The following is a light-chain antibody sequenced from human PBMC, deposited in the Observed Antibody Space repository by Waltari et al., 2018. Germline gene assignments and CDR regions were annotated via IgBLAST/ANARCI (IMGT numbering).Light chain of an antibody. CDR1: QSVSDRH. CDR3: QRFASSEFT. J-gene: IGKJ3*01. CDR2: DAS. V-gene: IGKV3D-20*01. Sequence: ENVLTQSPATLSLSPGERDSLSCGASQSVSDRHLAWYQQKPGLAPRLLIYDASKRATGVPDRFSGSRSGTDFTLTISRLEPEDFAVYYCQRFASSEFTFGPGTKVDI.